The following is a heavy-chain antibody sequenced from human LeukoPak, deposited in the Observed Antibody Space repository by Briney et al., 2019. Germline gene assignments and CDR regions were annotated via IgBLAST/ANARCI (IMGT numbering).Heavy chain of an antibody. CDR1: GYSFTTYW. D-gene: IGHD2-21*02. Sequence: RGEPLKISCKASGYSFTTYWIGWVRQMPGKGLEWMGIIFPADSSTRYSPSFQGQVSVSADKSMTTAYLQWSSLKASDTAMYSCARWVTADRGKKDAFDIWGQGTMVTVSS. V-gene: IGHV5-51*01. CDR3: ARWVTADRGKKDAFDI. CDR2: IFPADSST. J-gene: IGHJ3*02.